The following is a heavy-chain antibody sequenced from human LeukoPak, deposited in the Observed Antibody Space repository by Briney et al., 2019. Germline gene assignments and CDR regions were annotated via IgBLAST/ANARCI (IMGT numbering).Heavy chain of an antibody. CDR3: AREAVTMIVSGAFDI. J-gene: IGHJ3*02. CDR1: GFTFSSYA. D-gene: IGHD3-22*01. Sequence: GGSLRLSCAASGFTFSSYAMHWVRQAPGKGLEYVSAISSNGGSTYYANSVKGRFTISRDNSKNTLYLQMGSLRAEDMAVYYCAREAVTMIVSGAFDIWGQGTMVTVSS. CDR2: ISSNGGST. V-gene: IGHV3-64*01.